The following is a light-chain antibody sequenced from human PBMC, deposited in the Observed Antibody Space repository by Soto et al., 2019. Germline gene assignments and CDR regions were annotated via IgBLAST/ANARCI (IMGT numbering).Light chain of an antibody. CDR1: QSVSSY. V-gene: IGKV3-11*01. J-gene: IGKJ5*01. CDR2: DAS. CDR3: QQRSNWPPIT. Sequence: EIVLTQSPATQSLSPGERATLSWRASQSVSSYLAWYQQKPGQAPRLLIYDASNRATGIPARFSGSGSGTDFTLTISSLETEDFAVYYCQQRSNWPPITFGQGTRLEIK.